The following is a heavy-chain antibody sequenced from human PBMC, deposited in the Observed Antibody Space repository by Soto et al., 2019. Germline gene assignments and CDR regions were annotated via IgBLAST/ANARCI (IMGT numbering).Heavy chain of an antibody. J-gene: IGHJ6*02. D-gene: IGHD4-4*01. Sequence: GESLKISCKGSGYSFTSYWIGWVRQMPGKGLEWMGIIYPGDSDTRYSPSFQGQVTISADKSISTAYLQWSSLKASDTAMYYCASRIDSKRYYYGMDVWGQGTTVTVSS. V-gene: IGHV5-51*01. CDR3: ASRIDSKRYYYGMDV. CDR2: IYPGDSDT. CDR1: GYSFTSYW.